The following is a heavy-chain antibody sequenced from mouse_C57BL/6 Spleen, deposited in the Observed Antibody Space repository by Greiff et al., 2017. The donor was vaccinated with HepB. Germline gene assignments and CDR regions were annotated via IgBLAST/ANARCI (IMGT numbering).Heavy chain of an antibody. D-gene: IGHD1-1*01. Sequence: EVKLMESGGGLVKPGGSLKLSCAASGFTFSDYGMHWVRQAPEKGLEWVAYISSGSSTIYYADTVKGRFTISRDNAKNTLFLQMTSLRSEDTAMYYCARRGPYGSSPYWYFDVWGTGTTVTVSS. V-gene: IGHV5-17*01. CDR1: GFTFSDYG. CDR3: ARRGPYGSSPYWYFDV. CDR2: ISSGSSTI. J-gene: IGHJ1*03.